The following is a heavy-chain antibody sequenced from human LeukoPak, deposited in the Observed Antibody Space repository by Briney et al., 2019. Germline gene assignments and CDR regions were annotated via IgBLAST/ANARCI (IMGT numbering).Heavy chain of an antibody. D-gene: IGHD5-24*01. V-gene: IGHV4-31*03. CDR1: GGSISSGGYY. CDR3: ARGGLQRSTETLYYYYGMDV. Sequence: PSETLSLTCTVSGGSISSGGYYWSWIRQHPGKGLEWIGYIYYSGSTYYNPSLKSRVTISVDTSKNQFSLKLSSVTAADTAVYYCARGGLQRSTETLYYYYGMDVWGQGTTVTVSS. J-gene: IGHJ6*02. CDR2: IYYSGST.